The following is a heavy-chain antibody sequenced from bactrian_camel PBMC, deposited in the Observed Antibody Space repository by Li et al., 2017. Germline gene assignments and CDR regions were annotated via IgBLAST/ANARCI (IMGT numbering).Heavy chain of an antibody. V-gene: IGHV3S55*01. CDR3: AARYSDYACLDLTDPRAFGY. CDR1: GYTDRRYC. Sequence: VQLVESGGGSVQAGGSLRLSCAASGYTDRRYCMGWFRQRPGKEREAVAASDVGGGTDYADAVKGRFTISRDNAKNTVYLQMNSLKPEDTAVYYCAARYSDYACLDLTDPRAFGYWGQGTQVTVS. J-gene: IGHJ6*01. D-gene: IGHD4*01. CDR2: SDVGGGT.